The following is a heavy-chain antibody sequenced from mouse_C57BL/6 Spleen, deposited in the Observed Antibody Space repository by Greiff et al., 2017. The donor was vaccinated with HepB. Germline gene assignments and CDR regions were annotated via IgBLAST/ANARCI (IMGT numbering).Heavy chain of an antibody. CDR3: ARWSLPGYFDC. J-gene: IGHJ2*01. Sequence: VKQSHGKSLEWIGDINPNNGGTSYNQKFKGKATLTVDKSSSTAYMELRSLTSEDSAVYYCARWSLPGYFDCWGQGTTLTVSS. V-gene: IGHV1-26*01. CDR2: INPNNGGT.